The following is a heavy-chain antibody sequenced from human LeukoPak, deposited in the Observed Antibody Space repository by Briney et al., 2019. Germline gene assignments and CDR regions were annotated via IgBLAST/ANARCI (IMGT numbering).Heavy chain of an antibody. CDR2: IRSKAYRGTA. CDR3: SRGPICFWLYHGMDV. D-gene: IGHD3-3*01. J-gene: IGHJ6*02. V-gene: IGHV3-49*04. Sequence: PGWSLRLSCTASGFTFGDHAMSWVRQAPGKGLEWVGFIRSKAYRGTAEYGASVKGRFTISRDDSKSGAYLQMNSLKTGDTGVYYCSRGPICFWLYHGMDVWGRGTTVIVSS. CDR1: GFTFGDHA.